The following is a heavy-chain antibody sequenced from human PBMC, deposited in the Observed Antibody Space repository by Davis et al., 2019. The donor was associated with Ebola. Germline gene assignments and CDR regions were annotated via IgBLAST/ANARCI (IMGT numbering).Heavy chain of an antibody. CDR1: GYSFTTYW. CDR2: IFPGDSDT. CDR3: ARQESLYGWIDH. Sequence: GESLKISCKASGYSFTTYWIVWVRQMPGKGLECMGIIFPGDSDTRYSPSFEGQVTVSVDRSITTAYLQWSSLKASDTATYYCARQESLYGWIDHWGQGTLVTVSS. D-gene: IGHD3-10*01. J-gene: IGHJ4*02. V-gene: IGHV5-51*01.